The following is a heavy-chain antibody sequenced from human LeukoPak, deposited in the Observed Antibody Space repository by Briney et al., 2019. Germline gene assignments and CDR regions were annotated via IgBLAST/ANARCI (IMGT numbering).Heavy chain of an antibody. CDR3: ATGRYSGSVDY. Sequence: SETLSLTCAVSGYSLGSGFYCGWVRQPPGKGLEWIGNMYHTGTIYYNPSLRSRLTISEDTSKSHFSLTVDSVTAADTAVYYCATGRYSGSVDYRGQGILVTVSS. J-gene: IGHJ4*02. CDR1: GYSLGSGFY. D-gene: IGHD1-26*01. V-gene: IGHV4-38-2*01. CDR2: MYHTGTI.